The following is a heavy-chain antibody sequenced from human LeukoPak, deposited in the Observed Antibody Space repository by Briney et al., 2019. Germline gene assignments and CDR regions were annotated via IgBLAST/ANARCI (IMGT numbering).Heavy chain of an antibody. Sequence: PGGSLRPSCAASGFTFSSYEMNLVRQAPGEGLEGVSYISSSGSTIYYADSVKGRFTISRDNAKNSLYLQMNSLRAEDTAVYYCARVDSGELSLSETFDYWGQGTLVTVSS. D-gene: IGHD4-17*01. CDR2: ISSSGSTI. J-gene: IGHJ4*02. CDR1: GFTFSSYE. V-gene: IGHV3-48*03. CDR3: ARVDSGELSLSETFDY.